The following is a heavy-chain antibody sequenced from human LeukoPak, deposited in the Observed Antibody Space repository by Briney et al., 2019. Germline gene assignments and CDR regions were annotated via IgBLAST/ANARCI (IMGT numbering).Heavy chain of an antibody. Sequence: ASVKVSCKASGGTFSSYAISWVRQAPGQGLEWMGWISAYNGNTNYAQKLQGRVTMTTDTSTSTAYMELRSLRSDDTAVYYCAREGGIAAAGTTVDYWGQGTLVTVSS. CDR2: ISAYNGNT. CDR1: GGTFSSYA. V-gene: IGHV1-18*01. CDR3: AREGGIAAAGTTVDY. J-gene: IGHJ4*02. D-gene: IGHD6-13*01.